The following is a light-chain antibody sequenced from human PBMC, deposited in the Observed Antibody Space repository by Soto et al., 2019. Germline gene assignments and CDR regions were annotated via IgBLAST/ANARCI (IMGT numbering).Light chain of an antibody. CDR2: TAS. CDR3: QQGYSSPIT. J-gene: IGKJ5*01. CDR1: QSIGTY. Sequence: DIQMTQSPSSLSASVGDRVTITCRASQSIGTYLHWFQQKPGNAPDLLIYTASSLQSGVPSRFSGSGSGTDFTLTINRLQPEDFATYYCQQGYSSPITFGQGTRLDMK. V-gene: IGKV1-39*01.